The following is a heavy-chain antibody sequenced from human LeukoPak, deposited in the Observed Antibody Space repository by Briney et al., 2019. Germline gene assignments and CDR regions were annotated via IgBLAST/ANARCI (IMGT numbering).Heavy chain of an antibody. J-gene: IGHJ4*02. Sequence: GGSLRLSCAASGFTFGTYAMTWVRQAPGKGLEWVSGISGSGGSTYYADSVKGRFTISRDNPKNTLHLHMNSLRAEDTAVYYCAKEVAATNAFDYWGQGTLVTVSS. V-gene: IGHV3-23*01. CDR2: ISGSGGST. CDR3: AKEVAATNAFDY. D-gene: IGHD6-19*01. CDR1: GFTFGTYA.